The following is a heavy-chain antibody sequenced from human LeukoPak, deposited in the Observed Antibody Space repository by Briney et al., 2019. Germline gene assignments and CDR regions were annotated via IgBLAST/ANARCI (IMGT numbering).Heavy chain of an antibody. D-gene: IGHD3-9*01. CDR3: ARGPTVVYDILTGYYYFDY. V-gene: IGHV4-34*01. CDR2: INHSGST. CDR1: GGSFSGYY. J-gene: IGHJ4*02. Sequence: SETLSLTCAVNGGSFSGYYWTWIRQPPGKGLEWIGEINHSGSTNYNPSLKSRVTISVDTSKSQFSLTLSSVTAADTAVYYCARGPTVVYDILTGYYYFDYWGQGTLVTVSS.